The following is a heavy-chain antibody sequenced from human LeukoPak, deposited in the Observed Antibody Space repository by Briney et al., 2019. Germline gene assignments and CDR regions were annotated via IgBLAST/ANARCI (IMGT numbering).Heavy chain of an antibody. V-gene: IGHV3-48*01. D-gene: IGHD3-10*01. CDR1: GFTFSSYS. Sequence: GGCLRLSCAAPGFTFSSYSTNWVRQAPGKGLEWVSYISSASKTIYYADSVKGRFTISRDNAKNSLYLQMNSLRAEDTAMYYCARDGWFGDYNWFDPWGQGTLVTVSS. CDR2: ISSASKTI. CDR3: ARDGWFGDYNWFDP. J-gene: IGHJ5*02.